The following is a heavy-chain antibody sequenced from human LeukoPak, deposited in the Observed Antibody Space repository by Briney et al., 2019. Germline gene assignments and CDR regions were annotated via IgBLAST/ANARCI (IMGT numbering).Heavy chain of an antibody. Sequence: GGSLRLSCAASGFTFSSYAMNWVRQAPGKGLEWVSVISGSGGSTYYADSVKGRFTISRDNSKNTLYLQMNTLRPEDTAVYYCTKGDYDILTALDYWGQGTLVTVSS. J-gene: IGHJ4*02. CDR3: TKGDYDILTALDY. CDR1: GFTFSSYA. V-gene: IGHV3-23*01. D-gene: IGHD3-9*01. CDR2: ISGSGGST.